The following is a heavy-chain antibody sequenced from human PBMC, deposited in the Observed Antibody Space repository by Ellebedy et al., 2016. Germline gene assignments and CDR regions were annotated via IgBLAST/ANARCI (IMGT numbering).Heavy chain of an antibody. CDR2: IDNDGSST. CDR3: ARVLYHYGYGY. CDR1: GFTFSSYW. J-gene: IGHJ4*02. Sequence: GGSLRLSCAASGFTFSSYWMHWVRQAPGKGLVWVSRIDNDGSSTTYADSVKGRFTISRDNAKNTLYLQMNSLRADDTAVYYCARVLYHYGYGYWGQGTLVTVSS. D-gene: IGHD5-18*01. V-gene: IGHV3-74*01.